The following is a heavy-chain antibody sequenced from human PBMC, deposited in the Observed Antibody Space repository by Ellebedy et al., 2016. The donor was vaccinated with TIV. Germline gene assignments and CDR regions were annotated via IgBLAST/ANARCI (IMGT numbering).Heavy chain of an antibody. Sequence: GGSLRLXCTGSAFIFSSYWMSWVRQAPGKGLEWVANIKQDGSEKYYVDSVKGRFTISRDNAKNSLYLQMNSLRAEDTAVYYCARDGIQLWLGYYYGMDVWGQGTTVTVSS. CDR2: IKQDGSEK. CDR1: AFIFSSYW. J-gene: IGHJ6*02. CDR3: ARDGIQLWLGYYYGMDV. D-gene: IGHD5-18*01. V-gene: IGHV3-7*03.